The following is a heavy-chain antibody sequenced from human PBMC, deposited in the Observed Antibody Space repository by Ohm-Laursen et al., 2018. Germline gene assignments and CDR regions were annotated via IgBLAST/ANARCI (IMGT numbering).Heavy chain of an antibody. CDR1: GFTFSSYG. Sequence: SLRLSCAASGFTFSSYGMHWVRQAPGKGLEWVAVISYDGSNKYYADPVKGRFTISRDNSKNTLYLQMNSLRAEDTAVYYCAKGSLYCGGDCYSGWYFDLWGRGTLVTVSS. D-gene: IGHD2-21*02. J-gene: IGHJ2*01. V-gene: IGHV3-30*18. CDR3: AKGSLYCGGDCYSGWYFDL. CDR2: ISYDGSNK.